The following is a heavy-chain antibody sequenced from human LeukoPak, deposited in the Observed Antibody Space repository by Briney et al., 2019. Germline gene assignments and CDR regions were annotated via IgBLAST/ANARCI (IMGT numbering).Heavy chain of an antibody. CDR2: ISGSGGST. J-gene: IGHJ4*02. CDR1: GFTFSSYA. CDR3: AKVGFDWLSIERFDY. Sequence: GGSLRLPCAASGFTFSSYAMSWARQAPGKGLEWVSAISGSGGSTYYADSVKGRFTISRDNSKNTLYLQMNSLRAEDTAVYYCAKVGFDWLSIERFDYWGQGTLVTVSS. D-gene: IGHD3-9*01. V-gene: IGHV3-23*01.